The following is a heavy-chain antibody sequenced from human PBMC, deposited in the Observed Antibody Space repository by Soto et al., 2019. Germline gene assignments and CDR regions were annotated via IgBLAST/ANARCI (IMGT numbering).Heavy chain of an antibody. D-gene: IGHD2-8*01. J-gene: IGHJ5*02. CDR1: GGSISSGDYY. CDR2: IYYSGST. Sequence: PSETLSLTCTVSGGSISSGDYYWSWIRQPPGKGLEWIGYIYYSGSTYYNPSLKSRVTISVDTSKNQFSLKLSSVTAADTAVYYCARGYCTNGVCYRLWFDPWGQGTLVTVSS. V-gene: IGHV4-30-4*01. CDR3: ARGYCTNGVCYRLWFDP.